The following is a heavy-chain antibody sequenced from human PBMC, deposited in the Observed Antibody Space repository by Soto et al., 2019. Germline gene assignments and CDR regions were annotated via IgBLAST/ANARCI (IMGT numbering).Heavy chain of an antibody. J-gene: IGHJ5*02. Sequence: SVKVSCKASGGTFSSYTISWVRQAPGQGLEWMGRIIPILGIANYAQKFQGRVTITADKSTSTAYMELSSLRSEDTAVYYCARGKPRDYDILTGYLNWFDPWGQGTLVTVSS. D-gene: IGHD3-9*01. CDR2: IIPILGIA. CDR1: GGTFSSYT. CDR3: ARGKPRDYDILTGYLNWFDP. V-gene: IGHV1-69*02.